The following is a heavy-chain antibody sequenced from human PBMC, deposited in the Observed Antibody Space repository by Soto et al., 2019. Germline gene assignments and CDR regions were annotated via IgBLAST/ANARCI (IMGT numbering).Heavy chain of an antibody. Sequence: QVQLVESGGGVVQPGRSLRLSCAASGFTFSSYGMHWVRQAPGKGLEWVAVIWYDGSNKYYADSVKGRFTISRDNSKNTLYLQMNSLRAEDTAVYYCAREEYYSSTSCQTYYFDYWGQGTLVTVSS. CDR2: IWYDGSNK. V-gene: IGHV3-33*01. J-gene: IGHJ4*02. CDR1: GFTFSSYG. CDR3: AREEYYSSTSCQTYYFDY. D-gene: IGHD2-2*01.